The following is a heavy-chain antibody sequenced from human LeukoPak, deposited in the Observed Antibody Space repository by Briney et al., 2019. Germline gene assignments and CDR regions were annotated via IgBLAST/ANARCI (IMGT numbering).Heavy chain of an antibody. Sequence: GGSLRLSCAASGFTFSSHRMRWVSQAPGKGLVWVSHINNDGSSTNYAHSVNGRFTISRDNAKNTLYLQMNSLRAEDTAVYYCAPALTAMTFWGQGILVTVSS. CDR1: GFTFSSHR. D-gene: IGHD4-17*01. V-gene: IGHV3-74*01. CDR3: APALTAMTF. CDR2: INNDGSST. J-gene: IGHJ4*02.